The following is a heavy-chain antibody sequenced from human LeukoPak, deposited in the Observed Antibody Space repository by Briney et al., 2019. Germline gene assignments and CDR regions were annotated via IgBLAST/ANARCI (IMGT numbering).Heavy chain of an antibody. CDR3: GRSRRINASLYYYMDV. V-gene: IGHV3-23*01. J-gene: IGHJ6*03. CDR1: GFTFSSYA. Sequence: SGGSLRLSCAASGFTFSSYAITWVRQAPGKGLEWVSSIRSTGDSTFYADSVKGWFTISRDNSKNTVYLLMNSLRTEDTAVYYCGRSRRINASLYYYMDVWGKGTTVTVSS. CDR2: IRSTGDST. D-gene: IGHD2-15*01.